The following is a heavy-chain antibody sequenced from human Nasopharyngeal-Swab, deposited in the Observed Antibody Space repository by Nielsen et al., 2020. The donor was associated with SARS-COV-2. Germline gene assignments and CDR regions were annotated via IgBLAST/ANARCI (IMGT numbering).Heavy chain of an antibody. CDR3: ARDDYYYYGMDV. Sequence: ASVKVSCKASGYTFTSYAMHWVRQAPGQRLEWMGWINAGNGNTKYSQKFQGRVTITRDTSASTAYMELSSLRSEDTAVYHCARDDYYYYGMDVWGQGTTVTVSS. CDR2: INAGNGNT. V-gene: IGHV1-3*01. CDR1: GYTFTSYA. J-gene: IGHJ6*02.